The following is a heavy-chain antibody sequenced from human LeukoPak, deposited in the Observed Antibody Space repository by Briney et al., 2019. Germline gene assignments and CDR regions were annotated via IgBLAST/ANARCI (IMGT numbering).Heavy chain of an antibody. V-gene: IGHV3-48*01. CDR3: ARDRHKYNYDSGGYPPY. Sequence: GGSLRLSCAASGFAFSSYSMLWVRQAPGKGLEWVSYISSSSSTIYYADSVKGRFTISRDNAKNSLYLQMNTLRAEDTAVYYCARDRHKYNYDSGGYPPYWGQGTLVTVSS. CDR1: GFAFSSYS. CDR2: ISSSSSTI. J-gene: IGHJ4*02. D-gene: IGHD3-22*01.